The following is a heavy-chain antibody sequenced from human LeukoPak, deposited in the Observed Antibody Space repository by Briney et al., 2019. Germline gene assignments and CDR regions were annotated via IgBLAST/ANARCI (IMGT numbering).Heavy chain of an antibody. Sequence: GGSLRLSCAASGFTFSTYWMSLVRQAPGKGLEWVANIKKDGSEKYYMDSVKGRFTISRDNAENSLYLQMNSLRAEDTAVYYCAREGVHCSGRSCLKAYWGQGTQVTVSS. CDR1: GFTFSTYW. CDR3: AREGVHCSGRSCLKAY. D-gene: IGHD2-15*01. J-gene: IGHJ4*02. V-gene: IGHV3-7*03. CDR2: IKKDGSEK.